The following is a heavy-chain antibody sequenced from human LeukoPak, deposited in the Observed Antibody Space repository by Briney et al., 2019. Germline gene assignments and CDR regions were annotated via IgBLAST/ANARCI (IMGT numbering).Heavy chain of an antibody. CDR3: ARVPGYNWDYADAFDI. CDR1: GYTFTDYY. V-gene: IGHV1-2*02. D-gene: IGHD1-7*01. J-gene: IGHJ3*02. Sequence: ASVKVSCKASGYTFTDYYMHWVRQAPGQGLEWMGWINPNSGVTNYAQKFQGRVTMTRDTSISTAYMELSRLRSDDTAVYYCARVPGYNWDYADAFDIWGQGTMVTVSS. CDR2: INPNSGVT.